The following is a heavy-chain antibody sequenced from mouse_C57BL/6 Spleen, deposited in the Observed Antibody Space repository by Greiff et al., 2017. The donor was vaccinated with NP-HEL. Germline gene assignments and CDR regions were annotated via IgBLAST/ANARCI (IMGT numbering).Heavy chain of an antibody. CDR3: ARHEGYFDFDY. V-gene: IGHV5-6*01. CDR2: ISSGGSYT. Sequence: EVKLMESGGDLVKPGGSLKLSCAASGFTFSSYGMSWVRQTPDKRLEWVATISSGGSYTYYPDSVKGRFTISRDNAKNTLYLQMSSLKSEDTAMYYCARHEGYFDFDYWGQGTTLTVSS. CDR1: GFTFSSYG. J-gene: IGHJ2*01. D-gene: IGHD2-3*01.